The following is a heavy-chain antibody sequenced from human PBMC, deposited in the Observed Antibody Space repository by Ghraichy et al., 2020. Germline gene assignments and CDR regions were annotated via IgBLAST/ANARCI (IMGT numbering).Heavy chain of an antibody. D-gene: IGHD3-3*01. CDR1: GFTFSSYA. CDR2: ISYDGSNK. J-gene: IGHJ4*02. Sequence: GESLNISCAASGFTFSSYAMHWVRQAPGKGLEWVAVISYDGSNKYYADSVKGRFTISRDNSKNTLYLQMNSLRAEDTAVYYCARDRPPYYDFWSGYYSYYFDYWGQGTLVTVSS. V-gene: IGHV3-30*04. CDR3: ARDRPPYYDFWSGYYSYYFDY.